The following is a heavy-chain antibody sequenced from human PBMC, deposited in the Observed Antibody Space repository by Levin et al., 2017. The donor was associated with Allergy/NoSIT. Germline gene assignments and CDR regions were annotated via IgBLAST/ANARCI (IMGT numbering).Heavy chain of an antibody. D-gene: IGHD2-2*02. CDR2: ISAYNGNT. J-gene: IGHJ5*02. CDR3: ARWRDIVVVPAAIWRVGFDP. V-gene: IGHV1-18*01. Sequence: ASVKVSCKASGYTFTSYGISWVRQAPGQGLEWMGWISAYNGNTNYAQKLQGRVTMTTDTSTSTAYMELRSLRSDDTAVYYCARWRDIVVVPAAIWRVGFDPWGQGTLVTVSS. CDR1: GYTFTSYG.